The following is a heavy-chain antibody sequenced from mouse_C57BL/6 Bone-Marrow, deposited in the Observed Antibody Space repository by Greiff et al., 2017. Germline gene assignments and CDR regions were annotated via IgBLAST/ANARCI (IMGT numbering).Heavy chain of an antibody. Sequence: QVQLQQPGAELVKPGASVKLSCKASGYTFTSYWMHWVKQRPGQGLEWIGMIHPNSGSTNYNEKFKSKATLTVDKSSSTAYMQLSSLTSEDSAVYYCARSGGTGRFAYWGQGTLVTVSA. CDR2: IHPNSGST. CDR1: GYTFTSYW. J-gene: IGHJ3*01. V-gene: IGHV1-64*01. D-gene: IGHD2-14*01. CDR3: ARSGGTGRFAY.